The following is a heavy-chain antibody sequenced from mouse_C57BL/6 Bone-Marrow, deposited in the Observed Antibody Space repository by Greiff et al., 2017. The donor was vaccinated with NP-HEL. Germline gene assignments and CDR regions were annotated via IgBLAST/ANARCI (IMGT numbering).Heavy chain of an antibody. D-gene: IGHD2-2*01. CDR2: IWGGGST. Sequence: VKLMESGPGLVAPSQSLSITCPVSGFSLTSYGVDWVRQPPGKGLEWLGVIWGGGSTNFNSALMSRLSISKDNSKSQVFLKMNSLQTDDTAMYYCAAFYYGYDDDAMDYWGQGTSVTVSS. J-gene: IGHJ4*01. CDR3: AAFYYGYDDDAMDY. V-gene: IGHV2-9*01. CDR1: GFSLTSYG.